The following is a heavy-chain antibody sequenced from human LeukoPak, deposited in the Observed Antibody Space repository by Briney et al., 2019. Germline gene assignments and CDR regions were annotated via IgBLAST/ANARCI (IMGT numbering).Heavy chain of an antibody. CDR3: TTDSGSISDTLYD. V-gene: IGHV3-15*01. CDR1: GFILSNAW. CDR2: IKSITDGGTT. D-gene: IGHD2-2*01. Sequence: GRSLRLSCAASGFILSNAWMSWVRQAPAKGLEWVGRIKSITDGGTTDYAAPVKGRFTISRDDSKNTLYLQINSLKTEDTAVYYCTTDSGSISDTLYDWGQGTLVTVSS. J-gene: IGHJ4*02.